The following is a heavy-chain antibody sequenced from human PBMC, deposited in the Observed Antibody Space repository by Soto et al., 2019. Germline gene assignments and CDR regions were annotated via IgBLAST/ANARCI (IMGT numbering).Heavy chain of an antibody. D-gene: IGHD5-12*01. CDR3: TRVLLRRGVATIPYSLDY. Sequence: PGGSLRLSCTASGFTFGDYAMSWFRQAPGKGLEWVGFIRSKAYGGTTEYAASVKGRFTISRDDSKSIAYLQMNSLKTEDTAVYYCTRVLLRRGVATIPYSLDYWGQGTLVTVSS. CDR1: GFTFGDYA. CDR2: IRSKAYGGTT. J-gene: IGHJ4*02. V-gene: IGHV3-49*03.